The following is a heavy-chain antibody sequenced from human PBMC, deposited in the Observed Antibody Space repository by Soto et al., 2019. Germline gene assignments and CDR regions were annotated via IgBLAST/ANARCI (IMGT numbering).Heavy chain of an antibody. J-gene: IGHJ4*02. CDR2: IYYSGST. CDR1: GGSISSSDYW. V-gene: IGHV4-39*01. CDR3: ARQIGRGSWSLDH. Sequence: QLQLQESGPGLVKPAETLPLTCTVSGGSISSSDYWWGWIRQPPGKGLEWIGSIYYSGSTHYIPSLKSRVIMSVDTSKNQFSLRLSSVTAADTAVYYCARQIGRGSWSLDHWGQGTLVTVSS. D-gene: IGHD6-13*01.